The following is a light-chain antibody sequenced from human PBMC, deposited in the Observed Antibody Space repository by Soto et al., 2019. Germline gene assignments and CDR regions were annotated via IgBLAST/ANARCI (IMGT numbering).Light chain of an antibody. CDR1: SSDVGGFNY. CDR3: SSYTSSAYVV. CDR2: EVT. Sequence: QSALTQPASVSGSPGQSITISCTGTSSDVGGFNYVSWYQLHPGKAPKLMIYEVTNRPSGISNRFSGSKSSNTASLTISGVKAEYEADYYCSSYTSSAYVVFGGGTKVTVL. V-gene: IGLV2-14*01. J-gene: IGLJ2*01.